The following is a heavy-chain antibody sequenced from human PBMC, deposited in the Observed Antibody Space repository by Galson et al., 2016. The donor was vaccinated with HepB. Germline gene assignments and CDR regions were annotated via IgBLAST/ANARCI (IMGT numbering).Heavy chain of an antibody. Sequence: SETLSLTCAVSGGSISTNNWWSWVRQTPGKGLEWIGQIYHSGSANYNPSLKSRAIMSVDKSKNQFSLNLNSVTAADTAVYYCSRGQGSKPTYFDYVWGSYTPGCYFDYWGQGTLVTVSS. J-gene: IGHJ4*02. D-gene: IGHD3-16*01. CDR3: SRGQGSKPTYFDYVWGSYTPGCYFDY. CDR1: GGSISTNNW. V-gene: IGHV4-4*02. CDR2: IYHSGSA.